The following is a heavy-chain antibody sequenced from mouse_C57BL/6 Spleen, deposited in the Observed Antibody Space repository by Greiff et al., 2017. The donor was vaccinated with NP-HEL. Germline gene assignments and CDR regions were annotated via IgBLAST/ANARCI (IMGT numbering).Heavy chain of an antibody. CDR1: GYTFTEYT. Sequence: VQLQQSGADLVKPGASVKLSCKASGYTFTEYTIYWVNQRPGQGLEWIGWFYHGSGSIKYNEKFKDKVTLTADKSSSTVYMERSRLKYEDSAVCFRERYERGPDYAMDYWGQGTSVTVSS. J-gene: IGHJ4*01. CDR3: ERYERGPDYAMDY. V-gene: IGHV1-62-2*01. CDR2: FYHGSGSI.